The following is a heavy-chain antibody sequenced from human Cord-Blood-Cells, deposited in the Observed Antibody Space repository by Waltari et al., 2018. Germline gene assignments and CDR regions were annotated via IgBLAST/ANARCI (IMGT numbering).Heavy chain of an antibody. CDR3: ARDLAGLYCSSTSCSKMDAFDI. D-gene: IGHD2-2*01. J-gene: IGHJ3*02. V-gene: IGHV1-18*01. CDR2: ISAYNGNT. CDR1: GYTFTSYG. Sequence: LVQSGAEVKKPGASVKVSCKASGYTFTSYGISWVRQAPGQGLEWMGWISAYNGNTNYAQKLQGRVTMTTDTSTSTAYMELRSLRSDDTAVYYCARDLAGLYCSSTSCSKMDAFDIWGQGTMVTVSS.